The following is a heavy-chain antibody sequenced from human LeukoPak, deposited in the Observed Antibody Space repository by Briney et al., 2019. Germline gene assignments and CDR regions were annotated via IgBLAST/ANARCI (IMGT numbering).Heavy chain of an antibody. CDR2: INHSGST. CDR1: GGSFSGYY. V-gene: IGHV4-34*01. CDR3: ARGRGYYDSSGPRYYYYYMDV. Sequence: SETLSLTCAVYGGSFSGYYWSWLRQPPGKGLEWIGEINHSGSTNYNPSLKSRVTISVDTSKNQFSLKLSSVTAADTAVYYCARGRGYYDSSGPRYYYYYMDVWGKGTTVTVSS. J-gene: IGHJ6*03. D-gene: IGHD3-22*01.